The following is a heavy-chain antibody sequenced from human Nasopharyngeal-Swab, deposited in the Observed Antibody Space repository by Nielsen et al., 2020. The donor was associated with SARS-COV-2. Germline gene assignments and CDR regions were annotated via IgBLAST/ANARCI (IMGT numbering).Heavy chain of an antibody. CDR2: ISSDGGA. D-gene: IGHD2-2*03. V-gene: IGHV3-74*01. J-gene: IGHJ5*02. Sequence: GGSLRLSCAASGFSISGYWMHWVRQAPGKGMVWVSRISSDGGANYADSATDRFTISRDNAKNTVYLQMNSLRDEDTAVYYCLRGMAGYGWFDPWGQGILVTVSS. CDR3: LRGMAGYGWFDP. CDR1: GFSISGYW.